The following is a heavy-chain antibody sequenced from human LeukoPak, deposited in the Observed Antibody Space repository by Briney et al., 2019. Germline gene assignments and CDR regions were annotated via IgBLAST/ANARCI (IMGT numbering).Heavy chain of an antibody. CDR1: GGSISDSNW. CDR2: NYQSGST. D-gene: IGHD5-18*01. J-gene: IGHJ3*01. Sequence: SGTLSLTCAVSGGSISDSNWWNWLRQSPGKGLEWIGKNYQSGSTNYNPSLKNRVTISVDKSKNQFSLNLNSVTAADTAVYYCARHPGTAMGIYALDVWGQGTMVTVSS. V-gene: IGHV4-4*02. CDR3: ARHPGTAMGIYALDV.